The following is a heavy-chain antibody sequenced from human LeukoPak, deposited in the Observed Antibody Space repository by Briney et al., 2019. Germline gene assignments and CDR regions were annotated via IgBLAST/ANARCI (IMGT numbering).Heavy chain of an antibody. CDR1: GFPFSSYA. J-gene: IGHJ3*02. Sequence: GSLRLSFAASGFPFSSYAMSRVRPAPGKGLEWVSAISGSGSNTYYADSVKGRFTISRDNSKNPLYLQMNSLRAEDTAVYSCAKDRLTLSAFDIWGQGTMVTVSS. V-gene: IGHV3-23*01. CDR3: AKDRLTLSAFDI. D-gene: IGHD3-16*01. CDR2: ISGSGSNT.